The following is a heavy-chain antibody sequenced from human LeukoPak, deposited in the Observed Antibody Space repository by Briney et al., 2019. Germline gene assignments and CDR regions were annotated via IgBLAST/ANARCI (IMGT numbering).Heavy chain of an antibody. V-gene: IGHV3-9*01. CDR3: AKDIGAMNCGDPPADDYYYYGMDV. Sequence: SLRPSCAASGFTFDDYAMHWVRQAPGKGLEWVSGISWNSGSIGYADSVKGRFTISRDNAKNSLYLQMNSLRAEDTALYYCAKDIGAMNCGDPPADDYYYYGMDVWGQGTTVTVSS. CDR2: ISWNSGSI. D-gene: IGHD4-17*01. CDR1: GFTFDDYA. J-gene: IGHJ6*02.